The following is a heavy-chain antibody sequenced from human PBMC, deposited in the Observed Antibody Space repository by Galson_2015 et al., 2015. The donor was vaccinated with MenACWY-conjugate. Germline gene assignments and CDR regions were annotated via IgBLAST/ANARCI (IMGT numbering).Heavy chain of an antibody. D-gene: IGHD5-18*01. V-gene: IGHV3-74*01. CDR3: ARVLNTLMVTFPGVCDY. Sequence: SLRLSCAASGFTFSTYWMHWVRQAPGKGLVWVSRINSDGSSTSYADSVKGRFTISRDNAKNTLYLQMNSLRAEDSAVYFCARVLNTLMVTFPGVCDYWGQGTLVTVSS. J-gene: IGHJ4*02. CDR1: GFTFSTYW. CDR2: INSDGSST.